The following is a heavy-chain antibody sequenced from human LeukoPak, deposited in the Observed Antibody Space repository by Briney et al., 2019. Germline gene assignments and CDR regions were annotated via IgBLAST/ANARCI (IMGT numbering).Heavy chain of an antibody. CDR1: GFTFSSYA. CDR2: ISSSGGST. J-gene: IGHJ4*02. CDR3: VKDYHRITMVLHYFDY. V-gene: IGHV3-64D*06. Sequence: PGGSLRLSCSASGFTFSSYAMHWVRQAPGKGLEYVSAISSSGGSTYYADSVKGRFTISRDNSKNTLYLQMSSLRAEDTAVYYCVKDYHRITMVLHYFDYWGQGTLVTVSS. D-gene: IGHD3-10*01.